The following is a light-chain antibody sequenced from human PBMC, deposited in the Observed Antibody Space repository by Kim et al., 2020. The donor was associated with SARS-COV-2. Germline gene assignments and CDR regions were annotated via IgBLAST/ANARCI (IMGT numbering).Light chain of an antibody. J-gene: IGLJ2*01. CDR1: SSNIGNNC. CDR2: KNH. Sequence: QRVTISCSGSSSNIGNNCVYWYQQIPGTAPKVLIYKNHRRPSGVPDRFSGSKSGTSASLAISGLRSEDEGDYYCASWDDSLNGFVVFGGGTQLTVL. CDR3: ASWDDSLNGFVV. V-gene: IGLV1-47*01.